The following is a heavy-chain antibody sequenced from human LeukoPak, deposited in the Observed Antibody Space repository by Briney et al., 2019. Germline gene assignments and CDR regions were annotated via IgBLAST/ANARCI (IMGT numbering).Heavy chain of an antibody. J-gene: IGHJ6*03. CDR3: ARDGYRLSGYFYYMDV. D-gene: IGHD2-2*03. V-gene: IGHV1-18*01. CDR1: GYTFASFG. CDR2: INTHNGDT. Sequence: ASVKVSCKASGYTFASFGITWVRQAPGQGLEWMGWINTHNGDTNYAQKLQGRVTMTTDTSTSTAYMELRSLRSDDTAVYYCARDGYRLSGYFYYMDVWGKGTTVTVSS.